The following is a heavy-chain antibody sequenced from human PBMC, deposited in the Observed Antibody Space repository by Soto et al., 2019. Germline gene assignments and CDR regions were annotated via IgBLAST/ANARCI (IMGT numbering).Heavy chain of an antibody. Sequence: PSETLSLTCTVSGGSISSYYWSWIRQPPGKGLEWIGYIYYSGSTNYNPSLKSRVTISVDTSKNQFSPKLSSVTAADTAVYYCAISFGANNWFDPWGQGTLVTVSS. V-gene: IGHV4-59*01. D-gene: IGHD3-3*01. CDR1: GGSISSYY. J-gene: IGHJ5*02. CDR3: AISFGANNWFDP. CDR2: IYYSGST.